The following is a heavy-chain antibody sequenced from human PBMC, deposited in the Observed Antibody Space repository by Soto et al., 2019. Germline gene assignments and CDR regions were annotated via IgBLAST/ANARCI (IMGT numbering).Heavy chain of an antibody. V-gene: IGHV3-33*08. J-gene: IGHJ4*02. CDR1: GFTLSHYG. D-gene: IGHD3-22*01. Sequence: QVQLVESGGGVVQPGRPLRLSFTASGFTLSHYGMHLVRQAPGKGLEWVAVIWHDGGEKYYADSVTGRFTISRDNSKNTVHLQIDSLGTEDTALYYCARDPGRDSPIDYWGQGTLVTVSS. CDR3: ARDPGRDSPIDY. CDR2: IWHDGGEK.